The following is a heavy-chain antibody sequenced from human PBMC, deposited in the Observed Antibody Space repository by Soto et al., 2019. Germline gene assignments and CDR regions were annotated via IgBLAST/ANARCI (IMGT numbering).Heavy chain of an antibody. CDR2: IHFSGST. J-gene: IGHJ4*02. D-gene: IGHD3-22*01. CDR1: GASISSGDY. CDR3: ARDGRGYIFDF. V-gene: IGHV4-31*03. Sequence: SETLSLTCIVSGASISSGDYWSWLRQHPGRGLEWIGYIHFSGSTYYNPSLTSLKSRVIISVDTSKNQLSLNVNSVTAADTAVYYCARDGRGYIFDFWGQGTLVTVSS.